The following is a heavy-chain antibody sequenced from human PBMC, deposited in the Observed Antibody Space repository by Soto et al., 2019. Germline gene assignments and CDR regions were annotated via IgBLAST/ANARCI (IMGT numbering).Heavy chain of an antibody. Sequence: QVQLVQSGAEVREPGASVKVSCKASGYSFTSLDINWVRQTAGQGLEWMGWMQPSTGRTGYAQKFQGRLTMTRDTSIHRAYMELTTVTSDDTAFYYCARGVSAGVDYWGQGTLVTVSS. CDR2: MQPSTGRT. CDR1: GYSFTSLD. D-gene: IGHD1-26*01. V-gene: IGHV1-8*01. CDR3: ARGVSAGVDY. J-gene: IGHJ4*02.